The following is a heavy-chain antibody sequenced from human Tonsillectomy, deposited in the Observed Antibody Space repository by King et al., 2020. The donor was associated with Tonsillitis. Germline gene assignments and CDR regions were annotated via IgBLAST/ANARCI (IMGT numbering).Heavy chain of an antibody. J-gene: IGHJ4*02. V-gene: IGHV1-2*02. D-gene: IGHD2-2*01. CDR2: INPNSGGT. CDR1: GYTFTGYY. Sequence: VQLVESGAEVKKPGASVKVSCKASGYTFTGYYMHWVRQAPGHGLEWMGWINPNSGGTNYAQKFQGRVTMTRDTSISTVYMELSSLRSDDTAVYYCARSHCSSHTGYTDYCGQGTLVTVSS. CDR3: ARSHCSSHTGYTDY.